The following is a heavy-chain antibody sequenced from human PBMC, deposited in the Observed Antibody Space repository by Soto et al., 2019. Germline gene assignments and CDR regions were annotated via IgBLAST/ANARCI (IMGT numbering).Heavy chain of an antibody. D-gene: IGHD3-22*01. Sequence: SETLSLTCTVSGGSISSSSYYWGWIRQPPGKGLEWIGSIYYSGSTYYNPSLKSRVTISVDTSKNQFSLKLSSVTAADTAVYYCARHRLPKVVVITTNWFDPWGQGTLVT. V-gene: IGHV4-39*01. CDR2: IYYSGST. J-gene: IGHJ5*02. CDR3: ARHRLPKVVVITTNWFDP. CDR1: GGSISSSSYY.